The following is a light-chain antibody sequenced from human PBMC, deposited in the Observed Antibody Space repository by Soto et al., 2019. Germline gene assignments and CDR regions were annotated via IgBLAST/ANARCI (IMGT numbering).Light chain of an antibody. CDR2: LGS. Sequence: DIVMTQSPLSLPVTPGEPASISCRPSQSLLYSNGYNYLDWYLQKPGQSPQLLIYLGSNRASGVPDRFSGSGSGTDFTLKISRVEAEDVGVYYCMQALQTPYTFGQGTKLEIK. V-gene: IGKV2-28*01. CDR1: QSLLYSNGYNY. J-gene: IGKJ2*01. CDR3: MQALQTPYT.